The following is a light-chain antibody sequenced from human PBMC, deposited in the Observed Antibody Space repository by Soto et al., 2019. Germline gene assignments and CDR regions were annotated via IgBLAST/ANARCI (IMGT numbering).Light chain of an antibody. CDR3: NSYSSSTFYV. V-gene: IGLV2-14*02. J-gene: IGLJ1*01. CDR1: SSNVGSYKL. Sequence: QSVLTQPASVSGSPGQSITISCTGTSSNVGSYKLVSWYQQHPGKAPKLMIYQVTSRASGVSHRFSGSKFGDTASLTISGLQPEDEAEYYCNSYSSSTFYVFGTGTKLTVL. CDR2: QVT.